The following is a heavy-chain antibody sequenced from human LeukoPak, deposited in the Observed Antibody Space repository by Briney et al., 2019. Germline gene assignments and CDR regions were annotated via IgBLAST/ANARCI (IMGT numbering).Heavy chain of an antibody. CDR2: ISYDGSNK. D-gene: IGHD1-26*01. V-gene: IGHV3-30*18. Sequence: GGSLRLSCAASRFTFSSYGMHWVRQAPGKGLEWVAVISYDGSNKYYADYMKGRFTVSRDNAKNSLYLQMSGLRAEDTAVYYCAKDGRGVWGKGTTVTISS. J-gene: IGHJ6*04. CDR3: AKDGRGV. CDR1: RFTFSSYG.